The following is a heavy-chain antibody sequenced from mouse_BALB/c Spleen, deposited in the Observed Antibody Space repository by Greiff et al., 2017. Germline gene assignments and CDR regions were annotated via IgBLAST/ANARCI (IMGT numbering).Heavy chain of an antibody. V-gene: IGHV5-6*01. D-gene: IGHD3-3*01. J-gene: IGHJ4*01. CDR1: GFTFSSYG. Sequence: EVKLMESGGDLVKPGGSLKLSCAASGFTFSSYGMSWVRQTPDKRLEWVATISSGGSYTYYPDSVKGRFTISRDNAKNTLYLQMSSLKSEDTAMYYCARHVGENYAMDYWGQGTSVTVSS. CDR2: ISSGGSYT. CDR3: ARHVGENYAMDY.